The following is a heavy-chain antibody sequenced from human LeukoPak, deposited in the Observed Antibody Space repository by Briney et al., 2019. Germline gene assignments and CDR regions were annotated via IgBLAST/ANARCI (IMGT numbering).Heavy chain of an antibody. CDR3: AVDVIYESD. CDR2: ISPYNGNT. V-gene: IGHV1-18*01. D-gene: IGHD2/OR15-2a*01. CDR1: GYTFTSYG. Sequence: ASVKVSCKASGYTFTSYGISWVRQAPGQGLEWMGWISPYNGNTNYAQKLQGRVTMTTDTSTSTVYMEVRGLRSDDTAVYYCAVDVIYESDWGQGTLVTVSS. J-gene: IGHJ4*02.